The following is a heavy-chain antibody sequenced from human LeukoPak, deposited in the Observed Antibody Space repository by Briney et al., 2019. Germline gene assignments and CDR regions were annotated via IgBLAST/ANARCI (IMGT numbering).Heavy chain of an antibody. J-gene: IGHJ4*02. V-gene: IGHV3-20*04. CDR1: GFTFGDYG. D-gene: IGHD4-17*01. CDR3: ARAQTYGDYRLLLDY. CDR2: LNWDGGTT. Sequence: GGSLRLSCAASGFTFGDYGMSWVRQAPGKGLEWVSGLNWDGGTTVHADSVKGRFTIYRDNAKNSLYLQMNSLRAEDTALYYCARAQTYGDYRLLLDYWGQGTLVTVSS.